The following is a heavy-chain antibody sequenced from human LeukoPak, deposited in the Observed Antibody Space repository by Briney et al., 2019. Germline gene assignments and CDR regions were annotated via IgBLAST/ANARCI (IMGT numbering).Heavy chain of an antibody. CDR2: VYYTGYS. CDR3: ARQGAITARRTHYYAMDV. V-gene: IGHV4-39*01. J-gene: IGHJ6*02. CDR1: GDLISSSGNFY. Sequence: PSETLSLTCSVSGDLISSSGNFYWGWIRQVPGKGLEWIGSVYYTGYSYDNPSLKSRVTVSVDTSKNQFSLKLNSVTAADTAIYYCARQGAITARRTHYYAMDVWGPGTTVTVSS. D-gene: IGHD1-20*01.